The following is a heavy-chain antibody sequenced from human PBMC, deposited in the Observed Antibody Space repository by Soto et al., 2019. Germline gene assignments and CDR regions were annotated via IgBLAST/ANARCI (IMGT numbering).Heavy chain of an antibody. V-gene: IGHV1-18*01. Sequence: GASVKVSCKASGYTFTIYGISWVRQAPGQGLEWMGWISAYNGNTNYAQKLQGRVTMTTDTSTSTAYMELRSLRSDDTAVYYCARVFCSSTSCYSSDPWGQGTLVTVSS. CDR2: ISAYNGNT. CDR1: GYTFTIYG. J-gene: IGHJ5*02. D-gene: IGHD2-2*01. CDR3: ARVFCSSTSCYSSDP.